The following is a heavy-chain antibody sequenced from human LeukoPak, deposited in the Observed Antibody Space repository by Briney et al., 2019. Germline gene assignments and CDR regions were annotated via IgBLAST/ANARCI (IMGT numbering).Heavy chain of an antibody. CDR2: IKEDGSEK. Sequence: PGGSLRLSCEASGFTFRDSWMSWVRQTPGKGLEWVANIKEDGSEKYYVDSVKGRFTISRDNAKNSLYLQMNSLRAEDTAVYYCAELGITMIGGVWGKGTTVTISS. D-gene: IGHD3-10*02. CDR1: GFTFRDSW. CDR3: AELGITMIGGV. V-gene: IGHV3-7*01. J-gene: IGHJ6*04.